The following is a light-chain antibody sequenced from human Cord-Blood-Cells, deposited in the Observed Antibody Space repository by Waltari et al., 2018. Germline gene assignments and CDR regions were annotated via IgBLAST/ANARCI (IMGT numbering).Light chain of an antibody. V-gene: IGLV2-18*02. Sequence: QSALPQPPSVSGSPGQSVTISCTGTSSDVGGYNLVSWYQQPPGTAPKLMIYEVSNRPSGVPDRFSGSKSGNTASLTISGLQAEDEADYYCSSYTSSSTWVFGGGTKLTVL. CDR2: EVS. CDR3: SSYTSSSTWV. J-gene: IGLJ3*02. CDR1: SSDVGGYNL.